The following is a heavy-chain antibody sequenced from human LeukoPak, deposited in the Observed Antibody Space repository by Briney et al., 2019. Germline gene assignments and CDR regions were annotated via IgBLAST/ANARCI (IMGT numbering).Heavy chain of an antibody. V-gene: IGHV3-48*03. D-gene: IGHD7-27*01. CDR1: GFTFSIYE. CDR2: ISSSGSTI. J-gene: IGHJ6*03. CDR3: AREALGTWYVDV. Sequence: PGGSLRLSCTASGFTFSIYEMNWVRQAPGKGLGWVSYISSSGSTIYYEDSVQGRFTISRDNAKNSLYLQMHSLRAEDTAVYYCAREALGTWYVDVWGKGTTVTVSS.